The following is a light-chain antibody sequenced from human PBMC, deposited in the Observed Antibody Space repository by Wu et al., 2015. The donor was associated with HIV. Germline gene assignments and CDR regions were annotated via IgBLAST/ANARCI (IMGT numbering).Light chain of an antibody. CDR1: ESVSSN. J-gene: IGKJ4*01. CDR2: GAS. V-gene: IGKV3-15*01. Sequence: EIVMTQSPATLSVSPGERATLSCRASESVSSNLAWYQQKPGQAPRLLIYGASTRATGIPARFSGSGSGTEFTLTISGLQSEDFAFYYCQQYSNWPPLTFGGGTKVEIK. CDR3: QQYSNWPPLT.